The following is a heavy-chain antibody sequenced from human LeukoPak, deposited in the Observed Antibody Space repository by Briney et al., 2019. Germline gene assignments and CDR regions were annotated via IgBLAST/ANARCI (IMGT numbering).Heavy chain of an antibody. Sequence: GGSLRLSCAASGFTFSNYAMSWVRQAPGKGLEWVSGIGGDSRTHYADSVEGRFTISRDTSKNMLYLQMNSLRAEDTAVYYCAKDILRWSFDYWGQGTLVTVSS. V-gene: IGHV3-23*01. CDR1: GFTFSNYA. J-gene: IGHJ4*02. CDR2: IGGDSRT. D-gene: IGHD4-17*01. CDR3: AKDILRWSFDY.